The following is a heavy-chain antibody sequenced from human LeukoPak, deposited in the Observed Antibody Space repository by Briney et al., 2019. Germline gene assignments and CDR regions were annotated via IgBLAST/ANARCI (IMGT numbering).Heavy chain of an antibody. J-gene: IGHJ5*02. CDR3: VRGQTSLDNWFDP. V-gene: IGHV3-21*01. CDR2: FGTRSTSI. CDR1: GFTFSGYS. Sequence: GGSLRLSCTASGFTFSGYSMNWIRQAPGKGLEWVSSFGTRSTSIYHAGSVKGRFAISRDNAKNSLSLQMTSLRADDTAVYYCVRGQTSLDNWFDPWGQGTLVIVSS.